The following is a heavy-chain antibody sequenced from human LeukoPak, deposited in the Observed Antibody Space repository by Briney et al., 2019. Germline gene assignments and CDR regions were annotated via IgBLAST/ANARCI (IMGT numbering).Heavy chain of an antibody. Sequence: GGSLRLSCEASRFTFSSYCMTWVRQAPGKGPEWVANIKQNGSNKYYADYVQGRFTMSRENSKNRLYLQMNSLRAEDTAVYYCARAEGYGGELDSWGQGTLVTVSS. D-gene: IGHD4-23*01. CDR2: IKQNGSNK. CDR1: RFTFSSYC. CDR3: ARAEGYGGELDS. J-gene: IGHJ4*02. V-gene: IGHV3-7*03.